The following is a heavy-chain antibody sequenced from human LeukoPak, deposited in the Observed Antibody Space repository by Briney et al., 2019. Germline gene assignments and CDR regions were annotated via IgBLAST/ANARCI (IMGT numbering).Heavy chain of an antibody. Sequence: SETLSLTCTVSGGSISSYYWSWIRQPPGKGLEWIGYIYYSGSTNYNPSLKSRVTISVDTSKNQFSLKLSSVTAADTAVYYCARDRDMVRGVPSYYMDVWGKGTTVTVS. V-gene: IGHV4-59*01. CDR2: IYYSGST. CDR3: ARDRDMVRGVPSYYMDV. D-gene: IGHD3-10*01. CDR1: GGSISSYY. J-gene: IGHJ6*03.